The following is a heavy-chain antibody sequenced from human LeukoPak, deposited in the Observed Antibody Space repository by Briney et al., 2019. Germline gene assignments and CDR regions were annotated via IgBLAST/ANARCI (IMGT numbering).Heavy chain of an antibody. CDR2: IRQDGKNK. CDR1: GFTFSSYE. V-gene: IGHV3-33*08. J-gene: IGHJ4*02. CDR3: ARVAHCGDDCYNYFDY. D-gene: IGHD2-21*02. Sequence: WGSLRLSCAASGFTFSSYEMNWVRQAPGKGLEWLTHIRQDGKNKIYADSVKGRFTISRDNAKNSLYLQMHSLRAEDTAVYYCARVAHCGDDCYNYFDYWGQGTLVTVSS.